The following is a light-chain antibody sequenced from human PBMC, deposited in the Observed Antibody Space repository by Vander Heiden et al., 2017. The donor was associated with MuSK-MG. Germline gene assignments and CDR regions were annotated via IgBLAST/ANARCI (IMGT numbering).Light chain of an antibody. CDR3: QHPGSWPLYT. J-gene: IGKJ2*01. CDR1: QSVSIF. Sequence: EIVLTQSPATLSLCPGERATLSCRASQSVSIFLAWYQQRPGQAPRLLIYDASNRATGIPARFSGSGSGTDFTLTISSREPEDFAVYYCQHPGSWPLYTFGQGTKLE. V-gene: IGKV3-11*01. CDR2: DAS.